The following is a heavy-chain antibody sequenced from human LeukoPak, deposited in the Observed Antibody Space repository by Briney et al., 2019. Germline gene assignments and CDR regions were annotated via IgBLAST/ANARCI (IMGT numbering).Heavy chain of an antibody. CDR1: GGSISSSSYY. Sequence: SETLSLTCTVSGGSISSSSYYWGWIRQAPEKGLEWIGSVYSRGSIYSNPSLRSRVTISLDTSTNQFSLNLSSVTAADTAVYYCARLEPDYGDNDYWGQGTLVTVSS. J-gene: IGHJ4*02. D-gene: IGHD4-17*01. V-gene: IGHV4-39*01. CDR2: VYSRGSI. CDR3: ARLEPDYGDNDY.